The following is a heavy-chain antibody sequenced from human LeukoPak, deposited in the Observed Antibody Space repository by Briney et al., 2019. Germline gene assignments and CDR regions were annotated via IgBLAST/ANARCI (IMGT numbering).Heavy chain of an antibody. Sequence: PGRSLRLSCAASGFTFSSYWMHWVRQAPGKGLVWVSRINSDGSSTSYADSVKGRFTISRDNAKNTLYLQMNSLRAEDTAVYYCAPDEYYYDSSGYYTIWGYFQHWGQGTLVTVSS. V-gene: IGHV3-74*01. J-gene: IGHJ1*01. CDR2: INSDGSST. CDR1: GFTFSSYW. CDR3: APDEYYYDSSGYYTIWGYFQH. D-gene: IGHD3-22*01.